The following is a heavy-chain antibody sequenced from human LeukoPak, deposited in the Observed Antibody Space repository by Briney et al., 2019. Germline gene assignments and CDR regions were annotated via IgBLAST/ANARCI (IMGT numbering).Heavy chain of an antibody. CDR2: IKSKTDGGTT. J-gene: IGHJ4*02. Sequence: GGSLRLSCAASGFTFSNAWMSWVRQAPGKGLEWVDRIKSKTDGGTTDYAAPVKGRFTISRDDSKNTLYLQMNSLKTEDTAVYYCTTDADIIDYWGQGTLVTVSS. CDR1: GFTFSNAW. D-gene: IGHD2-15*01. V-gene: IGHV3-15*01. CDR3: TTDADIIDY.